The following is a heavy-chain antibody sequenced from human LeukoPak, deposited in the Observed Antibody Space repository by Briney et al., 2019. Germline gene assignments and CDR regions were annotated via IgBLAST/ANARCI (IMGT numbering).Heavy chain of an antibody. J-gene: IGHJ2*01. V-gene: IGHV4-59*12. Sequence: PSETLSLTCTVSGDSISRFYWSWIRQPPGKGLEWIGYIYGGGSANYNPSLQSRVTMSVDTSKNQFSLRLTSVAASDTAVYYCARRARYFDASGYSITYWYFDLWGRGNLVTVSS. CDR2: IYGGGSA. CDR3: ARRARYFDASGYSITYWYFDL. CDR1: GDSISRFY. D-gene: IGHD3-22*01.